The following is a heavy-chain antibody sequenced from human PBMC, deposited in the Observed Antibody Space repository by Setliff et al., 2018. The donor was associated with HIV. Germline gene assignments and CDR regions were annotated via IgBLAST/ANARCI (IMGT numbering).Heavy chain of an antibody. CDR3: ARAGGYCGSTSCPYYFEY. CDR2: MNPNSANT. Sequence: GASVKVSCKASXYTFTSHDINWVRQATGQGLEWMGWMNPNSANTGYAQKFQGXXTMTRNTSISTAYXELSSLRSEDTAVYYXARAGGYCGSTSCPYYFEYWGQGTXXXVSS. J-gene: IGHJ4*02. V-gene: IGHV1-8*02. D-gene: IGHD2-2*01. CDR1: XYTFTSHD.